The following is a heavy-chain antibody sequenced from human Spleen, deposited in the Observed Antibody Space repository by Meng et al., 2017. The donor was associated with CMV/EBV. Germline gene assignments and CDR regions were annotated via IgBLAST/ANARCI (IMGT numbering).Heavy chain of an antibody. V-gene: IGHV1-8*01. CDR2: MNPNNAET. Sequence: DSAKVSCKASGYRFSDYDINWVRRATGQGLEWMGWMNPNNAETGYAQKFEGRVTISRDTSISTAYMEVRSLRTDDTGVYYCARGLGEDCSSSDCSVGKSDWFEPWGQGTLVTVSS. CDR3: ARGLGEDCSSSDCSVGKSDWFEP. CDR1: GYRFSDYD. D-gene: IGHD2-2*01. J-gene: IGHJ5*02.